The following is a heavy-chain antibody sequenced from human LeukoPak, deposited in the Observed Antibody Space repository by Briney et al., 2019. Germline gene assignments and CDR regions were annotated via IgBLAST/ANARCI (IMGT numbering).Heavy chain of an antibody. V-gene: IGHV4-59*12. CDR1: GGSISSYY. D-gene: IGHD4-17*01. CDR2: IYYSGST. Sequence: SETLSLTCTVSGGSISSYYWSWIRQPPGKGLEWIGYIYYSGSTNYNPSLKSRVTISVDTSKNQFSLKLSSVTAADTAVYYCAMSYGDSRESYYFDYRGQGTLVTVSS. J-gene: IGHJ4*02. CDR3: AMSYGDSRESYYFDY.